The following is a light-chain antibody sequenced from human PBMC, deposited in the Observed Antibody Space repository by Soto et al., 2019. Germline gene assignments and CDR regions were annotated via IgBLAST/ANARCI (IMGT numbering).Light chain of an antibody. CDR3: QSFDRSLSVVV. V-gene: IGLV1-40*01. Sequence: QSVLTQPPSVSGGPGQRITISCTGSSSNIGAGYAVHWYQHLPGTAPKLLIFDNNNRPSGVPDRFSGAKSGTSGSRAITGVQAEDEADYYFQSFDRSLSVVVFGGGTKLTVL. CDR1: SSNIGAGYA. J-gene: IGLJ2*01. CDR2: DNN.